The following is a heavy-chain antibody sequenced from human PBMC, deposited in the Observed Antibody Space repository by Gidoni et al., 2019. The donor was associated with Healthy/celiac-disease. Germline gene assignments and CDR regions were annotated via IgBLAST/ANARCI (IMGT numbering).Heavy chain of an antibody. CDR3: ARGAIVVVGGNYYYGMDV. CDR2: IIPILGTA. V-gene: IGHV1-69*01. J-gene: IGHJ6*02. Sequence: QVQLVQSGAEVKKPGSSVKVSCKASGGTFSSYAISWVRQAPGQGLEWMGGIIPILGTANYAQKFQGRVTITADESTSTAYMELSSLRSEDTAVYYCARGAIVVVGGNYYYGMDVWGQGTTVTVSS. CDR1: GGTFSSYA. D-gene: IGHD2-21*01.